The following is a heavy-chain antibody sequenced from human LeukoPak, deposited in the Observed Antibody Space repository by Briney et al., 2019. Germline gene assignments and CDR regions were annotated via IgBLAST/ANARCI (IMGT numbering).Heavy chain of an antibody. D-gene: IGHD2-15*01. CDR2: ISDTGSTI. CDR1: GFTFSSYE. CDR3: ARGWQPQLKVFDY. V-gene: IGHV3-48*03. Sequence: GGSLRLSCAASGFTFSSYELNWVRQAPGKGLEWVSYISDTGSTIYYADSVKGRFTISRDNAKNSLYLQMNSLRAEDTAAYYCARGWQPQLKVFDYWGQGTLVTVSS. J-gene: IGHJ4*02.